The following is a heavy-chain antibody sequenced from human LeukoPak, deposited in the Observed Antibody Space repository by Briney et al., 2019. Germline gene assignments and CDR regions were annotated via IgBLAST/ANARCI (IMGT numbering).Heavy chain of an antibody. CDR3: AKVRDGELDY. J-gene: IGHJ4*02. CDR2: ISGSGSST. V-gene: IGHV3-23*01. CDR1: GFTFSSYV. Sequence: GGFLRLSCAASGFTFSSYVMTWVRQAPGKGLEWVSAISGSGSSTYYADSVKGRFTISRDNSKNTLYLQMNSLRAEDTAVYYCAKVRDGELDYWGQGPLVTVSS. D-gene: IGHD4-17*01.